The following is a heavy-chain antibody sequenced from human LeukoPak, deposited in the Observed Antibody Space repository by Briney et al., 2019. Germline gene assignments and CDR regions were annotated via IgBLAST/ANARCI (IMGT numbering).Heavy chain of an antibody. CDR1: GGSFSGYY. J-gene: IGHJ4*02. V-gene: IGHV4-34*01. CDR3: ARGPGSYSYGHLADY. Sequence: SETLSLTCAVYGGSFSGYYWSWIRQPPGKGLEWIGEINHSGSTNYNPSLKSRVTISVDTSKNQFSLKLSSVTAADTAVYYCARGPGSYSYGHLADYWGQGTLVTVSS. D-gene: IGHD5-18*01. CDR2: INHSGST.